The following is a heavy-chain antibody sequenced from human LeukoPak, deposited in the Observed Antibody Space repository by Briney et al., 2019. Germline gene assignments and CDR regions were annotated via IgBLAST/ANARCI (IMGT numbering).Heavy chain of an antibody. V-gene: IGHV4-39*01. D-gene: IGHD2/OR15-2a*01. CDR3: ARHNPFRPFPDY. CDR2: IHYSGST. J-gene: IGHJ4*02. CDR1: GGSISSSGYF. Sequence: SETLSLTCTVSGGSISSSGYFWGWIRQPPGKGLEWIGTIHYSGSTYYNPSLKSRVTFSLDTSNNQFSLKLSSVTAADTAVYFCARHNPFRPFPDYWGQGTLVTVSS.